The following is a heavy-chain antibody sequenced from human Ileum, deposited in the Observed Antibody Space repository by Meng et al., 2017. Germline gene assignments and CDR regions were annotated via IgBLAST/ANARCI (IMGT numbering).Heavy chain of an antibody. V-gene: IGHV4-30-4*01. CDR3: ARDRDSSGYYPY. CDR2: IYYSGST. Sequence: QVQLQEAGPGRVKPAQTLSRTCTGSGGSISSGDYYWSWIRQPPGKGLEWIGYIYYSGSTYYNPSLKSRLTISVDTSKNQFSLKLSSVTAADTAVYYCARDRDSSGYYPYWGQGTLVTVSS. D-gene: IGHD3-22*01. CDR1: GGSISSGDYY. J-gene: IGHJ4*02.